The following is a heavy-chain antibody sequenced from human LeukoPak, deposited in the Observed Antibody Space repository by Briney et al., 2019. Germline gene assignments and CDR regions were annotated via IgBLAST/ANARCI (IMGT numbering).Heavy chain of an antibody. D-gene: IGHD4-11*01. CDR2: LYTSGST. Sequence: PSETLSLTCTVSGGSISSGYWSWIRQPPGRGLEWIGYLYTSGSTNYNPSLKSRVTISVDTSKNQFALKLSSVTAADTAVYYCAKSYFDYSTYYSYYFNLWGQGALVTVSS. CDR3: AKSYFDYSTYYSYYFNL. CDR1: GGSISSGY. J-gene: IGHJ4*02. V-gene: IGHV4-4*09.